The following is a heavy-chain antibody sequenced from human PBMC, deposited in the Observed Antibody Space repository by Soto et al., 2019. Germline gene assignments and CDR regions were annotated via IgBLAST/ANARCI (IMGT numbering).Heavy chain of an antibody. CDR2: IYYSGRT. CDR3: ARHLAGNRDY. Sequence: LTCAVSGGSISSGGYSWSWIRQPPGKGLEWIGYIYYSGRTYYNPSLKSRVTISVDTSKNTLYLQMNSLRAEDTAVYYCARHLAGNRDYWGQGTLVTVSS. D-gene: IGHD3-3*02. J-gene: IGHJ4*02. CDR1: GGSISSGGYS. V-gene: IGHV4-30-4*07.